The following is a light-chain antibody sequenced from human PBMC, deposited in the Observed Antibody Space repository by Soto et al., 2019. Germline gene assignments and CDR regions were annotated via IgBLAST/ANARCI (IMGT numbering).Light chain of an antibody. CDR1: QSVSDY. J-gene: IGKJ4*01. CDR3: QQRTNWLT. Sequence: EIVLTQSPANLSLSPGERATLSCRASQSVSDYIAWYQQKPGQAPRLLIYDTSNRATGVPARFSGSGSGTDFTLTISNREPEDFAVYYCQQRTNWLTFGGGTKVEIK. V-gene: IGKV3-11*01. CDR2: DTS.